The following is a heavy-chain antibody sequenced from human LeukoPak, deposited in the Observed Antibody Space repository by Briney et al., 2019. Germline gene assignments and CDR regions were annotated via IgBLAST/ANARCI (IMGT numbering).Heavy chain of an antibody. D-gene: IGHD3-22*01. CDR1: GGSISSNNYY. J-gene: IGHJ4*02. V-gene: IGHV4-39*07. CDR3: ARLRPITMIDY. Sequence: KPSETLSLTCIVSGGSISSNNYYWGWIRQPPGKGLEWIGNIYFSGSTYYNPSLKSRVTISVDTSKNQFSLKLTSVTAADTAVYYCARLRPITMIDYWGQGTLVTVSS. CDR2: IYFSGST.